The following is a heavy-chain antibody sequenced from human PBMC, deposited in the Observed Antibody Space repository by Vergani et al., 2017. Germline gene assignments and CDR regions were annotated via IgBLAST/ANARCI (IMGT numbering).Heavy chain of an antibody. V-gene: IGHV4-61*02. J-gene: IGHJ3*01. Sequence: QVQLQESGPGLVKPSQTLSLTCTVSGASINNDFYYWHWIRQPAGKGLEWIGRIYVSGITDYNSSLQSRVSMSVDTSKNQFSLTLTSVTAADTAVYYCARDNKQLHPSAFDLWGQGTMVTVSS. CDR1: GASINNDFYY. CDR2: IYVSGIT. CDR3: ARDNKQLHPSAFDL. D-gene: IGHD4-23*01.